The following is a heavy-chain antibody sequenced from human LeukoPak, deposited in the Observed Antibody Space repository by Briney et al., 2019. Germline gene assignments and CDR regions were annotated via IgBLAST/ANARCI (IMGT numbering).Heavy chain of an antibody. D-gene: IGHD6-13*01. CDR1: GGSISSGDYY. CDR3: ARHPWTNPQQLVPYFQH. J-gene: IGHJ1*01. CDR2: IYYSGST. Sequence: PSQTLSLTCTVSGGSISSGDYYWSWIRQPPGKGLEWIGYIYYSGSTYYNPSLKSRVTISVDTSKNQFSLKLSSVTAADTAVYYCARHPWTNPQQLVPYFQHWGQGTLVTVSS. V-gene: IGHV4-30-4*01.